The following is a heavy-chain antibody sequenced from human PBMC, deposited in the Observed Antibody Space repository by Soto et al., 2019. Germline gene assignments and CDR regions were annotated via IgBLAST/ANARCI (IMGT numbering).Heavy chain of an antibody. CDR1: GGSISSGGCY. CDR2: IYYSGST. V-gene: IGHV4-31*03. J-gene: IGHJ4*02. CDR3: FCSGSYYSDYFDY. Sequence: QVQLQESGPGLVKPSQTLSLTCTVSGGSISSGGCYWSWIRQHPGKGLEWIGYIYYSGSTYYNPSLKSRVTISVDTSKNQFSLKLSSVTAADTAVYYCFCSGSYYSDYFDYWGQGTLVTVSS. D-gene: IGHD3-10*02.